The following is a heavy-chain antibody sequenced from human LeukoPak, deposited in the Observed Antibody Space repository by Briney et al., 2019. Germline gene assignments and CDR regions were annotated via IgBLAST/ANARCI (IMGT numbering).Heavy chain of an antibody. CDR2: ISFDGGST. D-gene: IGHD3-10*01. CDR1: GFTFSSYP. V-gene: IGHV3-64D*06. Sequence: GGSLRLSCSGSGFTFSSYPMHWVRQAPGKGLEYVSAISFDGGSTYHADSVKGRFTISRDNSKNTLYLQMSSLRVEDTAMYYCVKDGGYHASGSSYYFDYWGQGTLVTVSS. CDR3: VKDGGYHASGSSYYFDY. J-gene: IGHJ4*02.